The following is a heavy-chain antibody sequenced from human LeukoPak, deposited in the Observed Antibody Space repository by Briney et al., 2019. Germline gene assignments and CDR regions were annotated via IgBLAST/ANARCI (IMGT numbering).Heavy chain of an antibody. Sequence: EASVKVSCKASGGTFSSYAICWVRQAPGQGLEWMGGIIPTFGTANYAQKFQGRVTITADKSTSTAYMELSSLRSEDTAVYYCAREGLWFGELLYYFDCWGQGTLGTVSS. CDR1: GGTFSSYA. J-gene: IGHJ4*02. V-gene: IGHV1-69*06. CDR2: IIPTFGTA. CDR3: AREGLWFGELLYYFDC. D-gene: IGHD3-10*01.